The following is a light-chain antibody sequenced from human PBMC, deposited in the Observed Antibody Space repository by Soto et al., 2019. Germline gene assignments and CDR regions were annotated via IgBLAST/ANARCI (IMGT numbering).Light chain of an antibody. Sequence: DIQMTQSPSSLSASVGDSVTITCRASQGINKFLAWFQQKPGTAPKSLISTASRLQSGVPSRFSGSASGTHFTLTINILQPEDFATYYCPQYESFPLTFGGGTRVEIK. CDR2: TAS. J-gene: IGKJ4*01. V-gene: IGKV1-16*01. CDR1: QGINKF. CDR3: PQYESFPLT.